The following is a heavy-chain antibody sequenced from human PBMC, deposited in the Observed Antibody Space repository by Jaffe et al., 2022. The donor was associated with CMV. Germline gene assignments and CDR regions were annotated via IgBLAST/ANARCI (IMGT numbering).Heavy chain of an antibody. CDR1: GGSISSGGYY. CDR3: ARGRLLRFLEWLTYFDY. Sequence: QVQLQESGPGLVKPSQTLSLTCTVSGGSISSGGYYWSWIRQHPGKGLEWIGYIYYSGSTYYNPSLKSRVTISVDTSKNQFSLKLSSVTAADTAVYYCARGRLLRFLEWLTYFDYWGQGTLVTVSS. J-gene: IGHJ4*02. CDR2: IYYSGST. D-gene: IGHD3-3*01. V-gene: IGHV4-31*03.